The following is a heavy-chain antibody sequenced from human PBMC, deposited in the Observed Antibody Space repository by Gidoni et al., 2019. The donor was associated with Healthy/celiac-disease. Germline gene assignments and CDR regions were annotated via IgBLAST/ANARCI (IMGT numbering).Heavy chain of an antibody. CDR1: GSTFSSYS. V-gene: IGHV3-48*02. D-gene: IGHD2-21*02. CDR2: ISSSSSTI. CDR3: ARDPSVVVVTAPDY. Sequence: EVQLVESGGGLVQPGGSLRLSCAASGSTFSSYSMNWVRQAPGKGLEWVSYISSSSSTIYYADSVKGRFTISRDNAKNSLYLQMNSLRDEDTAVYYCARDPSVVVVTAPDYWGQGTLVTVSS. J-gene: IGHJ4*02.